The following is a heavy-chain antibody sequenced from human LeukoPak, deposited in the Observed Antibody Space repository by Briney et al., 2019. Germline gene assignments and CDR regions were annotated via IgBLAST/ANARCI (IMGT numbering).Heavy chain of an antibody. Sequence: SETLSLTCAVSGGSISGYYWSWIPHPPGKGLEWIGYIYHSGSTNYNPSLKSRVTISVDTSKNQFSLKLSTVTAADTAVYYCARDVGRVAAAGTRAAFDIWGQGTMVTVSS. D-gene: IGHD6-13*01. J-gene: IGHJ3*02. CDR2: IYHSGST. V-gene: IGHV4-59*01. CDR1: GGSISGYY. CDR3: ARDVGRVAAAGTRAAFDI.